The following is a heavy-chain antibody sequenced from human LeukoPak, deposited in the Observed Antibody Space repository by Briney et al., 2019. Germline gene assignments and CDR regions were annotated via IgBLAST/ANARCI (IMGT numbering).Heavy chain of an antibody. V-gene: IGHV4-39*01. D-gene: IGHD3-10*01. J-gene: IGHJ5*02. CDR2: IYYSGST. Sequence: SETLSLTCTVSGGSINSSTYYWGWIRQPPGKGLEWIATIYYSGSTYYNPSLESRVTISIDTSKNQFSLKLSSVTAADTAVYYCASLLWFGEPSLGWFDPWGQGTLVTVSS. CDR3: ASLLWFGEPSLGWFDP. CDR1: GGSINSSTYY.